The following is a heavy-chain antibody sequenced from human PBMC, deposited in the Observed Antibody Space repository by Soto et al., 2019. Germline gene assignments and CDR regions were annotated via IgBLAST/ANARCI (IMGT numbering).Heavy chain of an antibody. Sequence: PGESLKISCKGSGYSFTSYWISWVRQMPGKGLEWMGRIDPSDSYTNYSPSFQGHVTISADKSISTAYLQWSSLKASDTAMYYCARLPPAHSIAVAGTGSQDTSDYWGQGTLVTVSS. D-gene: IGHD6-19*01. CDR1: GYSFTSYW. V-gene: IGHV5-10-1*01. CDR3: ARLPPAHSIAVAGTGSQDTSDY. J-gene: IGHJ4*02. CDR2: IDPSDSYT.